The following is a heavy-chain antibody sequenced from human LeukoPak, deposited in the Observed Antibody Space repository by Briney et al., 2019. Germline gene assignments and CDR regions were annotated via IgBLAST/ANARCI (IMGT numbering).Heavy chain of an antibody. Sequence: PGGSLRLSCAASGFTFSSYSMNWVRQAPGKGLEWVSSISSSSSYIHYADSVEGRFTISRDNAKNSLYLQMNSLRAEDTAVYYCKGGSYYANGYWGQGTLVTVSS. CDR1: GFTFSSYS. CDR3: KGGSYYANGY. J-gene: IGHJ4*02. V-gene: IGHV3-21*01. CDR2: ISSSSSYI. D-gene: IGHD1-26*01.